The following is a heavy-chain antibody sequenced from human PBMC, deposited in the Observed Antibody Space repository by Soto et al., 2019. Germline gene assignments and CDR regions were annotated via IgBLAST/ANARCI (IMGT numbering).Heavy chain of an antibody. D-gene: IGHD3-22*01. Sequence: GGSLRLSCAASGFTFSSYAMSWVRQAPGKGLEWVSAISGSGGSTYYADSVKGRFTISRDNSKNTLYLQMNSLRAEDTAVYYCAKAVYYDSSGYPYYGMDVWGQGTTVTVSS. CDR3: AKAVYYDSSGYPYYGMDV. CDR1: GFTFSSYA. V-gene: IGHV3-23*01. J-gene: IGHJ6*02. CDR2: ISGSGGST.